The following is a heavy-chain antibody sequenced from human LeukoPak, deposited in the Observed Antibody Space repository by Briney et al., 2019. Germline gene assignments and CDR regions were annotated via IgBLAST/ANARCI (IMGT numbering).Heavy chain of an antibody. J-gene: IGHJ4*02. V-gene: IGHV3-48*01. D-gene: IGHD1-26*01. CDR3: ASTPSTGGSYFFPFDY. Sequence: PGGSLRLSCAASGFTFSSYSMNWVRQAPGKGLEWVSYISSSSSTIYYADSVKGRFTISRDNAKNSLYLQMNSLRAEDTAVYYCASTPSTGGSYFFPFDYWGQGTLVTVSS. CDR1: GFTFSSYS. CDR2: ISSSSSTI.